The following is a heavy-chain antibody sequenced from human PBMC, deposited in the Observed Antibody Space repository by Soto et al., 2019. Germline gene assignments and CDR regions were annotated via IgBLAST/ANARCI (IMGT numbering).Heavy chain of an antibody. CDR2: INGDGSIT. CDR3: ARAETTKYDSSGYGY. J-gene: IGHJ1*01. Sequence: GWSLRLSCAASGFTFSSYWMHLVRQVPGKGLEWVARINGDGSITSHADSVTGRFTISRDNAKDTLDLQMRSLRAEDTGVYYCARAETTKYDSSGYGYWGEGARVTVSS. CDR1: GFTFSSYW. V-gene: IGHV3-74*03. D-gene: IGHD3-22*01.